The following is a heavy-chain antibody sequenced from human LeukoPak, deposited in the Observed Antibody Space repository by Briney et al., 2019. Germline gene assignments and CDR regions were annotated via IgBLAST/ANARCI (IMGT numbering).Heavy chain of an antibody. D-gene: IGHD3-22*01. CDR3: ATRSYYDTSGVYGMDV. Sequence: SETLSLTCAAYGGSFSGYYWSWIRQPPGKGLEWIGEINHSGSTNYNPSLKSRVTISVDTSKNQFSLKLNSVTAADTAVYYCATRSYYDTSGVYGMDVWGQGTTVTVSS. V-gene: IGHV4-34*01. J-gene: IGHJ6*02. CDR2: INHSGST. CDR1: GGSFSGYY.